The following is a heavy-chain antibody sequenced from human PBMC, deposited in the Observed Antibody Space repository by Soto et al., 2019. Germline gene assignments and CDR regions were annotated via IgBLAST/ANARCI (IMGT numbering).Heavy chain of an antibody. D-gene: IGHD6-19*01. CDR1: GGSISGSY. Sequence: SETLSLTCSVSGGSISGSYWSWIRQSPGKGLEWLGYVYYTGSTNYSPSLRSRVSISVDTSKNEFSLRLSSVTAADTAVYFCARSVAVPGLHIHYCGQGT. CDR3: ARSVAVPGLHIHY. J-gene: IGHJ4*02. CDR2: VYYTGST. V-gene: IGHV4-59*01.